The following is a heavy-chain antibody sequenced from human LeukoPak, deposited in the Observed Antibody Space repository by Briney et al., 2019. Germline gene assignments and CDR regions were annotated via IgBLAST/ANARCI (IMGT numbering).Heavy chain of an antibody. CDR2: MNPNSGHT. V-gene: IGHV1-8*03. CDR3: ARGRASAGGYSGYDWGDWFDP. J-gene: IGHJ5*02. Sequence: ASVKVSCKASGYTFTTYVIIWVRQATGQGLQWMGWMNPNSGHTGYAQKFQGRVTITRNTSISTAYMDLSSLRSEDTAVYYCARGRASAGGYSGYDWGDWFDPWGQGILVTVSS. D-gene: IGHD5-12*01. CDR1: GYTFTTYV.